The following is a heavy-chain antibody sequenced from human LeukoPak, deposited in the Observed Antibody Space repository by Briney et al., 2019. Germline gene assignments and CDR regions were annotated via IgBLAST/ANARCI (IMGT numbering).Heavy chain of an antibody. CDR3: ARSPYGDYGLDY. V-gene: IGHV4-59*01. D-gene: IGHD4-17*01. CDR1: GGSISSYY. J-gene: IGHJ4*02. CDR2: IYYTGTT. Sequence: PSETLSLTCTVSGGSISSYYWSWIRQHPGKGLEWIGYIYYTGTTNYNPSLKSRVTISVDTSKNHFSLKLESVTAADTAVYYCARSPYGDYGLDYWGQGTLVTVSS.